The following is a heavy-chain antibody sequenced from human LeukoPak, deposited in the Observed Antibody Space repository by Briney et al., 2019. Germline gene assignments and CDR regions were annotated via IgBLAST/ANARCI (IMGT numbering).Heavy chain of an antibody. V-gene: IGHV3-7*01. CDR3: ASLGGNIVVVTYDAFDI. CDR1: GFTFSSYW. CDR2: IKQDGSEK. Sequence: GGSLRLSCAASGFTFSSYWMSWVRQAPGKGLEWVANIKQDGSEKYYVDSVKGRFTISRDNAKNSLYLQMNSLRAEDTAVYYCASLGGNIVVVTYDAFDIWGQGTMVTVSS. D-gene: IGHD2-21*02. J-gene: IGHJ3*02.